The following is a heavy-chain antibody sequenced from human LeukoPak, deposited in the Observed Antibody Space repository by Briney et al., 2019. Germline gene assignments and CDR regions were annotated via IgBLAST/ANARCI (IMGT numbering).Heavy chain of an antibody. Sequence: GGSLRLSCTASGFAFADYAMHWVRQIPGKGLECVAHIHADGGRTFYADSVKGRFTVSRDNGKNSLFLQMDSLTSDDTALYYCSTWAFYHGLDVWGQGATVIVSS. CDR1: GFAFADYA. CDR3: STWAFYHGLDV. J-gene: IGHJ6*02. V-gene: IGHV3-43*02. D-gene: IGHD2/OR15-2a*01. CDR2: IHADGGRT.